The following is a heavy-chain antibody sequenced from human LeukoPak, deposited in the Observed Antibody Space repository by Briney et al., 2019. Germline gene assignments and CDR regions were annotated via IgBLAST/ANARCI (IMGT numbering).Heavy chain of an antibody. CDR1: GFTVSNFW. CDR3: ARETWSRGGDAFDI. CDR2: INSDGTST. Sequence: GGSLRLSCAASGFTVSNFWMHWVRQPPGQGLVWVSRINSDGTSTNYADSVKGRLTISRDNTKNTLYLQMNSLTVEDTAVYYCARETWSRGGDAFDIWGRGTMVTVSS. J-gene: IGHJ3*02. D-gene: IGHD3-10*01. V-gene: IGHV3-74*01.